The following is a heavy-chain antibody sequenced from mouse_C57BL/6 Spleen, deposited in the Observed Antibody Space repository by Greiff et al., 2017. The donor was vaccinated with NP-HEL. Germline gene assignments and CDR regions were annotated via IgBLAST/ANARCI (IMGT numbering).Heavy chain of an antibody. CDR2: IDPSDSYT. J-gene: IGHJ4*01. V-gene: IGHV1-59*01. CDR3: AREEDGNYAMDY. Sequence: QVQLQQPGAELVRPGTSVKLSCKASGYTFTSYWMHWVKQRPGQGLEWIGVIDPSDSYTNYNQKFKGKATLTVDTSSSTAYIQLSSLTSEDSAVYYCAREEDGNYAMDYWGQGTSVTVSS. CDR1: GYTFTSYW. D-gene: IGHD2-1*01.